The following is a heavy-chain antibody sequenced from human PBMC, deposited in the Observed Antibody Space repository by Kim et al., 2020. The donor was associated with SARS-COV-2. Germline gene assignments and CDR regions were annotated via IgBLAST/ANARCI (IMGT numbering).Heavy chain of an antibody. V-gene: IGHV3-30*04. D-gene: IGHD6-6*01. CDR3: AREREYSSSSYYYYGMDV. CDR2: ISYDGSNK. CDR1: GFTFSSYA. J-gene: IGHJ6*02. Sequence: GGSLRLSCAASGFTFSSYAMHWVRQAPGKGLEWVAVISYDGSNKYYVDSVKGRFTISRDNSKNTLYLQMNSLRAEDTAVYYCAREREYSSSSYYYYGMDVWGQGTTVTVSS.